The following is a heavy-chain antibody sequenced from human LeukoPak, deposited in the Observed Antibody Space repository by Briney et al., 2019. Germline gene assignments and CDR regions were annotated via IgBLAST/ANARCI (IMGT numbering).Heavy chain of an antibody. D-gene: IGHD4-17*01. J-gene: IGHJ3*02. CDR3: ARDSTYGDYVPLWAFDI. CDR1: GFTFSDYY. CDR2: ISSSSSYT. V-gene: IGHV3-11*06. Sequence: GGSLRPSCAASGFTFSDYYMSWIRQAPGKGLEWVSYISSSSSYTNYADSVKGRFTISRDNAKNSLYLQMNSLRAEDTAVYYCARDSTYGDYVPLWAFDIWGQGTMVTVSS.